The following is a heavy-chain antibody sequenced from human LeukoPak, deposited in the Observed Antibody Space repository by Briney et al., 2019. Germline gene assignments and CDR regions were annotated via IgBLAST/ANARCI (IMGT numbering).Heavy chain of an antibody. CDR1: GFKFDDYG. CDR2: ISYDGTNK. V-gene: IGHV3-30*03. J-gene: IGHJ6*03. D-gene: IGHD3-3*02. CDR3: TRPYLEWSLKFYMDV. Sequence: GGSLRLSCTASGFKFDDYGMTWVRQAPGKGLEWVALISYDGTNKHYADSVKGRFILSRDSSKNTLYLQMNSLRAEDTALYYCTRPYLEWSLKFYMDVWGKGTTVTVSS.